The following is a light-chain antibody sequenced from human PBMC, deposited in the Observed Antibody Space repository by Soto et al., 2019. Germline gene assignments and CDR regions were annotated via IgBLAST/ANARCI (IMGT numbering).Light chain of an antibody. J-gene: IGKJ3*01. V-gene: IGKV2-28*01. CDR1: QSLVHTNGYSY. CDR2: MVS. CDR3: RESLHAPFT. Sequence: DIVMTQSPLSLPVTPGEPASMSCRSSQSLVHTNGYSYVDWYLQKPGQSPQLLIYMVSNRASGVPGRFICSGAGTEFPLKISRLEAEDVWVYYCRESLHAPFTFRPGTKVHLK.